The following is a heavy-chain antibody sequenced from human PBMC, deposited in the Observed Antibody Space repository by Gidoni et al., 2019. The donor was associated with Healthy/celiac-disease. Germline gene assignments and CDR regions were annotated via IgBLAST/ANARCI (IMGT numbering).Heavy chain of an antibody. V-gene: IGHV3-9*01. CDR3: AKDIYYDNSGSADY. CDR2: ISGNSGSI. Sequence: EVQLVESGGGLVQPGGSLSLSCSASGFTFDEYAMHWFRQAPGKGLEWVAGISGNSGSIGYADSVKGRITISRDNTKNSLDLQMNSRRAEDTALYYCAKDIYYDNSGSADYWGQGTLVTVSS. J-gene: IGHJ4*02. CDR1: GFTFDEYA. D-gene: IGHD3-22*01.